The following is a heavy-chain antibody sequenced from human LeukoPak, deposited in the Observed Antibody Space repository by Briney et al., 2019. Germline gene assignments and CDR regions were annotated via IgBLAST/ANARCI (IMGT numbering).Heavy chain of an antibody. CDR2: IYYSGST. CDR3: ARRTPYGATAGRHFDY. CDR1: GGSISSSSYY. D-gene: IGHD6-13*01. Sequence: SETLSLTCTVSGGSISSSSYYWGWIRQPPGKGLEWIGSIYYSGSTYYNPSLKSRVTISVDTSKNQFSLKLNSVTAADTAVYYCARRTPYGATAGRHFDYWGQGTLVTVSS. J-gene: IGHJ4*02. V-gene: IGHV4-39*07.